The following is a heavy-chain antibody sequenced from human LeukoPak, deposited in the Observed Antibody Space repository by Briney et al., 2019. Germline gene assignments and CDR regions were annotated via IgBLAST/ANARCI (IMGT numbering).Heavy chain of an antibody. Sequence: SETLSLTCTVSGGSISSYYWSWIRQPPGKGLEWIGSIYYSGSTYYNPSLKSRVTISVDTSKNQFSLKLSSVTAADTAVYYCARPDLSWFDPWGQGTLVTVSS. CDR3: ARPDLSWFDP. CDR1: GGSISSYY. D-gene: IGHD3-3*01. J-gene: IGHJ5*02. CDR2: IYYSGST. V-gene: IGHV4-39*01.